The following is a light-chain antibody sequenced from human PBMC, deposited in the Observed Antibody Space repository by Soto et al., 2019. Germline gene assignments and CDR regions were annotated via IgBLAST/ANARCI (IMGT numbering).Light chain of an antibody. CDR2: EAS. V-gene: IGKV1-13*02. J-gene: IGKJ5*01. Sequence: IQRTQSPSSLSASVGDRVTITCRASQSISSYLNWYQQKPGKAPKLLIYEASNLESGVPSRFSGSGSGTEFTLTIGGLQPDDFATYYCQQFNSYPITFGQVTRLEI. CDR3: QQFNSYPIT. CDR1: QSISSY.